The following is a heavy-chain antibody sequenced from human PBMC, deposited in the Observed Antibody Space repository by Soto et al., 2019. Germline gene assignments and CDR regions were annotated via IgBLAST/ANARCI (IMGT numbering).Heavy chain of an antibody. CDR2: ISSSSSYI. CDR1: GFTFSSYS. V-gene: IGHV3-21*01. Sequence: PGGSLRLSCAASGFTFSSYSMNWVRQAPGKGLEWVSSISSSSSYIYYADSVKGRVTISRDNAKNSLYLQMNSLRAEDTAVYYCARSHLIAFTYFDYWGQGTLVTVAS. CDR3: ARSHLIAFTYFDY. D-gene: IGHD3-3*02. J-gene: IGHJ4*02.